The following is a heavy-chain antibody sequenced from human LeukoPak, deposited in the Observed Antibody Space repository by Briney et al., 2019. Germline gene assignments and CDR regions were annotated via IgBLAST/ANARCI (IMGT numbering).Heavy chain of an antibody. J-gene: IGHJ4*02. V-gene: IGHV3-53*01. Sequence: GGSLRLSCAASGLTVGSNYMSWVRQAPGKGLEWVSVIYSGGSTYYADSVKGRFTISRDNSKNTLYLQMNSLRAEDTAVYYCAREVVVAATPLGYWGQGTLVTVSS. CDR1: GLTVGSNY. CDR2: IYSGGST. CDR3: AREVVVAATPLGY. D-gene: IGHD2-15*01.